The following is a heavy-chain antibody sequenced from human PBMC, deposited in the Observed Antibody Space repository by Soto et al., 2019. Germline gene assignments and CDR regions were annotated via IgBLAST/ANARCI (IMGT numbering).Heavy chain of an antibody. CDR3: ARRLYGDYDY. D-gene: IGHD4-17*01. V-gene: IGHV1-18*01. CDR1: GYSFTTSG. Sequence: QAQLVQSGAEVKETGASVKVSCKASGYSFTTSGITWVRQAPGQGLEWMGWISTYNGNTNYAQKLQDRVTLTTDTSTSTAYMELRSLRSDDTAVYYCARRLYGDYDYWGKGTLVTVSS. J-gene: IGHJ4*02. CDR2: ISTYNGNT.